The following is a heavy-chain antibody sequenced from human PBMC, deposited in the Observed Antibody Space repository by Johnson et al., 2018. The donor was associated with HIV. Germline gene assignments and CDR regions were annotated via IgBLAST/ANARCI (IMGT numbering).Heavy chain of an antibody. CDR2: IWYDGSNK. V-gene: IGHV3-30*19. J-gene: IGHJ3*02. CDR1: GFTFNSYG. CDR3: ARVRDGRENAFNI. Sequence: QVQLVESGGGVVQPGRSLRLSCGASGFTFNSYGMHWVRQAPGKGLEWVAVIWYDGSNKFYADSVKGRFTVSRDNSKNTVSLQMNSPRVEDTAVYYCARVRDGRENAFNIWGQGTMVTVA. D-gene: IGHD1-26*01.